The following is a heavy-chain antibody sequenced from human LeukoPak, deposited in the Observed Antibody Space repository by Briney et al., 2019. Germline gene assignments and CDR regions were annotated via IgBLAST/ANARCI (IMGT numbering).Heavy chain of an antibody. CDR1: GFTFSSYA. J-gene: IGHJ4*02. D-gene: IGHD1-1*01. V-gene: IGHV3-23*01. CDR2: ITGSGDST. CDR3: AKVGRGTWYFDY. Sequence: GGSLRLSCAASGFTFSSYAMSRVRQAPGKGLEWVSAITGSGDSTYYADSVKGRFTISRDNSKNTLYLQMNSLRAEDTAVYYCAKVGRGTWYFDYWGQGTLVTVSS.